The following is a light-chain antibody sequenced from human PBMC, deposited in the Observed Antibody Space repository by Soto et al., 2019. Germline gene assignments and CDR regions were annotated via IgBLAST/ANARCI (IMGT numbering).Light chain of an antibody. Sequence: EIVSTQSPATMSLSPGERATLSCRASLSVSSYLAWYQQKPGQAPRLLIYDSFKRATGIPARFSGSGSGTDFTLTISSLEPEDSAVYYCQQRANWPHTFGQGTKLEIK. CDR2: DSF. CDR1: LSVSSY. CDR3: QQRANWPHT. V-gene: IGKV3-11*01. J-gene: IGKJ2*01.